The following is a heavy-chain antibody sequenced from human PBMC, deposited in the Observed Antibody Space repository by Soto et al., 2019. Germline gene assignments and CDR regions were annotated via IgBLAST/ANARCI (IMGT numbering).Heavy chain of an antibody. V-gene: IGHV1-69*13. CDR3: ARGDSSSSGPLGY. D-gene: IGHD6-6*01. CDR2: IIPIFGTA. Sequence: SLKVYCKASAGTFSSYAISWVRQAPGQGLGWMGGIIPIFGTANYAQKFQGRVTITADESTSTAYMELSSLRSEDTAVYYCARGDSSSSGPLGYWGQGTLVTASS. J-gene: IGHJ4*02. CDR1: AGTFSSYA.